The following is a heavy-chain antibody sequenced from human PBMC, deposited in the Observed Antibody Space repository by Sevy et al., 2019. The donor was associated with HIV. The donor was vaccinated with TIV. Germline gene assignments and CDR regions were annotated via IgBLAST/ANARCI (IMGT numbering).Heavy chain of an antibody. V-gene: IGHV3-23*01. CDR1: GFSFNLYA. J-gene: IGHJ5*02. Sequence: GGSLRLSCAASGFSFNLYAMTWVRQAPGKGLEWVSTISVSGGSTYYADSLKGQFTISRDNSKNTLYLQMNSLRAEDTAVYYCAKDHDNNWFDPWGQGTLVTVSS. D-gene: IGHD3-9*01. CDR3: AKDHDNNWFDP. CDR2: ISVSGGST.